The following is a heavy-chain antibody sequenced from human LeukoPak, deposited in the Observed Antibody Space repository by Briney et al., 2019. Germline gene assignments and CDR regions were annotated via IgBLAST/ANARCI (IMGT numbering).Heavy chain of an antibody. CDR1: GGSISSRSYS. J-gene: IGHJ5*02. Sequence: SETLSLTCTVSGGSISSRSYSWGWIRQPPGKGLEWIGSVYYSGNTYDPSLKSRVTISVDTSKNQFSLNLTSVNAADTAIYYCARVMAARREDLNWFDPWGQGTLVTVSS. CDR2: VYYSGNT. V-gene: IGHV4-39*07. D-gene: IGHD6-6*01. CDR3: ARVMAARREDLNWFDP.